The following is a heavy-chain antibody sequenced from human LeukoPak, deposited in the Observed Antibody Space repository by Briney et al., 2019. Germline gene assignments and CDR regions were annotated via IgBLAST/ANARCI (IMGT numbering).Heavy chain of an antibody. Sequence: GGSLRLSCAASGFTFSSYAMSWVRQAPGKGLEWVSAISGSGGSTYYADSVKGRFTISRDNSKNTLYLQMNSLRAEDTAVYYCAKSLLGVTTTAGWGAFDIWGQGTMVTVSS. CDR1: GFTFSSYA. D-gene: IGHD4-17*01. J-gene: IGHJ3*02. V-gene: IGHV3-23*01. CDR3: AKSLLGVTTTAGWGAFDI. CDR2: ISGSGGST.